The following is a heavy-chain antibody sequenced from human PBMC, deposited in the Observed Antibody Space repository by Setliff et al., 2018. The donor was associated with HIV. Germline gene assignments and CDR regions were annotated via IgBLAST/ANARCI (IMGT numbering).Heavy chain of an antibody. CDR2: IYYSGNT. J-gene: IGHJ6*03. CDR1: GGSISSSNYY. Sequence: PSETLSLTCTVSGGSISSSNYYWDWIRQSPGKGLEWIGNIYYSGNTDYNPSLKSRVTISVDTSKNQFFLTVTSVTAADTAVYYCAGVNTAMARNYYYMDVWGKGTTVTVSS. D-gene: IGHD5-18*01. CDR3: AGVNTAMARNYYYMDV. V-gene: IGHV4-39*01.